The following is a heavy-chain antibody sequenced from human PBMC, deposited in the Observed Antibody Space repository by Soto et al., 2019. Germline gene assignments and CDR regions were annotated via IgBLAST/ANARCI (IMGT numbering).Heavy chain of an antibody. CDR1: GYTFTSNS. CDR2: INVYNGNT. D-gene: IGHD6-19*01. CDR3: ARISSGSSGWLPDY. Sequence: ASVKVSCKASGYTFTSNSIGWVRQAPGQGLEWMGWINVYNGNTKYAQQLQGRVTLTTDTSTSTAYMDLRRLRYDDTAVSYCARISSGSSGWLPDYWGKGTLVTVSS. J-gene: IGHJ4*02. V-gene: IGHV1-18*04.